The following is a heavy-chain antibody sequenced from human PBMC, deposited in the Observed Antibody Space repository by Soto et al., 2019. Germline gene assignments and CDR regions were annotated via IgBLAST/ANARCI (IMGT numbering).Heavy chain of an antibody. CDR1: GGSISSYY. D-gene: IGHD3-16*02. CDR3: ARSYDYIWGSHPQGPSFDY. V-gene: IGHV4-59*01. J-gene: IGHJ4*02. CDR2: IYYSGST. Sequence: PSETLSLTCTVSGGSISSYYWSWIRQPPGKGLEWIGYIYYSGSTNYNPSLKSRVTISVDTSKNQFSLKLSSVTAADTAVYYCARSYDYIWGSHPQGPSFDYWGQGTLVTVSS.